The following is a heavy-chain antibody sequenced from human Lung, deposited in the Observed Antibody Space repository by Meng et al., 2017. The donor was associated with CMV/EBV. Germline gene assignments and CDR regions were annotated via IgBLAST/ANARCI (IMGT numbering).Heavy chain of an antibody. CDR2: ISSRSGSYI. Sequence: GGSLRLXCAASGFTFSTHTMNWVRQAPGQGLERVSSISSRSGSYIYYADSVKGRFTISRDNAKNSLYLQMNSLRAEDTAVYYCARDSTVSRRWDGMDVWGQGTTVTVSS. D-gene: IGHD4-11*01. CDR1: GFTFSTHT. J-gene: IGHJ6*02. CDR3: ARDSTVSRRWDGMDV. V-gene: IGHV3-21*01.